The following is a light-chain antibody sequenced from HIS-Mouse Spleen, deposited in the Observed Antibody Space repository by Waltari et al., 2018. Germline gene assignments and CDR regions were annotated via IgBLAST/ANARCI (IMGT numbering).Light chain of an antibody. J-gene: IGKJ4*01. CDR3: QQYDNLP. CDR1: QDISNY. Sequence: QMTQSPSSLSASVGDRVTITCQASQDISNYLNWYQQKPGKAPKLLIYDASNLETGVPSRFSGSGSGTDFTFTISSLQPEDIATYYCQQYDNLPFGGGTKVEIK. CDR2: DAS. V-gene: IGKV1-33*01.